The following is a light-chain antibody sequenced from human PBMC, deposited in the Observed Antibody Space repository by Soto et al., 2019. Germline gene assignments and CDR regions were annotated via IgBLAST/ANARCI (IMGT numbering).Light chain of an antibody. CDR1: QSVSSN. V-gene: IGKV3-15*01. CDR3: QQYNNWPLWT. CDR2: AAS. J-gene: IGKJ1*01. Sequence: EIVMTQSPATLSVSPGERATLSCRASQSVSSNLAWYQQKPGQAPRVLIYAASTRATGIPARFSGSGSGTEITLTISSLQSEDFAVYFCQQYNNWPLWTFGQGTKVEFK.